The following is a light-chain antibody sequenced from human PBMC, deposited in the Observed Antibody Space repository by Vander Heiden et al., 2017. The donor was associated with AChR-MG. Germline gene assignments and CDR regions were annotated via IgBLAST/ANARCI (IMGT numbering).Light chain of an antibody. CDR2: GAS. CDR3: QEYGSPTPT. J-gene: IGKJ3*01. CDR1: ESISSSY. V-gene: IGKV3-20*01. Sequence: ELVLTQSPGTLSLSPGERATLSCRASESISSSYLAWYQQKPGQAPRLIIYGASSRATGIPDRDSGSGSGTDFTLTISRLEPEDFAVYYCQEYGSPTPTFGPGTKVDIK.